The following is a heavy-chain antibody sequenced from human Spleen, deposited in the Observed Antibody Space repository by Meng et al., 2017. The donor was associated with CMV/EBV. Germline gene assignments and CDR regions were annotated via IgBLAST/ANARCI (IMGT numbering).Heavy chain of an antibody. CDR1: GFTFTSYW. CDR3: LRGNQV. Sequence: GSLRLSCAASGFTFTSYWMHWVRQRPGKGLVWVSRVNGDGSSTSYADSVKGRFTISRDNAKNTVSLQMNSLRAEDTAVYYCLRGNQVWGQGTLVTVSS. CDR2: VNGDGSST. J-gene: IGHJ4*02. V-gene: IGHV3-74*01.